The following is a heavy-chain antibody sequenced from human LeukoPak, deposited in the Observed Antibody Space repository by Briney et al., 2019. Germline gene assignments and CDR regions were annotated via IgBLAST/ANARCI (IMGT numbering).Heavy chain of an antibody. J-gene: IGHJ4*01. CDR3: AKINNNDDY. CDR2: ISPDGNLE. CDR1: GFTFTTFG. Sequence: GGSLRLSCAASGFTFTTFGIHWARQAPGKGLEWVAAISPDGNLEYYTDSVQGRFTVSRDNSKNMIYLQMNSLRGGDSALYYCAKINNNDDYWGHGTLVTVSS. D-gene: IGHD1/OR15-1a*01. V-gene: IGHV3-30*18.